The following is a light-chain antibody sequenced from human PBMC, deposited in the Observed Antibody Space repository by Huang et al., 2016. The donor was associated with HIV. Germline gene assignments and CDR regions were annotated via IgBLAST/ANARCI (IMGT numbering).Light chain of an antibody. CDR1: QHISGY. CDR3: QQRAGWPLT. V-gene: IGKV3-11*01. CDR2: EAS. Sequence: EIVLTQSPATLSLSPGERATLSCRASQHISGYLAWYQQKPGQAPILLISEASIRATGIPVRFSGSGSGTVFTFSFSSLEPEDFVFYYCQQRAGWPLTFGGGTKVEIK. J-gene: IGKJ4*01.